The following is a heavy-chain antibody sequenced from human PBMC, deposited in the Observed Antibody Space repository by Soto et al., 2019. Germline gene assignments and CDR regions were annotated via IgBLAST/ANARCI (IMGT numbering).Heavy chain of an antibody. J-gene: IGHJ6*02. Sequence: SETLSLTCAVHGGPFRRYNWSWTRQPPGKGLEWIGEINHSGSTNYNPSLKSRVTISVDTSKNQFSLKLSSVTAADTAVYYCAILWFGGIYYYGMDVWGQGTTVT. CDR3: AILWFGGIYYYGMDV. D-gene: IGHD3-10*01. V-gene: IGHV4-34*01. CDR2: INHSGST. CDR1: GGPFRRYN.